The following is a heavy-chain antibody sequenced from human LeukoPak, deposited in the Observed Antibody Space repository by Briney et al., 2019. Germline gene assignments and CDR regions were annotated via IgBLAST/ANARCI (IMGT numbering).Heavy chain of an antibody. Sequence: SETLSLTRTVSGGSISSSSYYWGWIRQPPGKGLEWIGSIYYSGSTYYNPSLKSRVTISVDTSKSQFSLKLSSVTAADTAVYYCARAIIVVVLASFDPWGQGTLVTVSS. CDR1: GGSISSSSYY. J-gene: IGHJ5*02. V-gene: IGHV4-39*07. D-gene: IGHD2-2*01. CDR3: ARAIIVVVLASFDP. CDR2: IYYSGST.